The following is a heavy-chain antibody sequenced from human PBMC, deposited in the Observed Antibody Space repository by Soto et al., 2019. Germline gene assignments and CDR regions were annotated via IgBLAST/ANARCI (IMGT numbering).Heavy chain of an antibody. D-gene: IGHD2-21*02. CDR1: GFTFSSYG. J-gene: IGHJ4*02. CDR3: AKDSRIVVVTAPYDY. CDR2: ISYDGSNK. Sequence: QVQLVESGGGVVQPGRSLRLSCAASGFTFSSYGMHWVRQAPGKGLEWVAVISYDGSNKYYADSVKGRFTISRDNSKNTLYLQMNGLRADHTAVYYGAKDSRIVVVTAPYDYWGQGTLVTVSS. V-gene: IGHV3-30*18.